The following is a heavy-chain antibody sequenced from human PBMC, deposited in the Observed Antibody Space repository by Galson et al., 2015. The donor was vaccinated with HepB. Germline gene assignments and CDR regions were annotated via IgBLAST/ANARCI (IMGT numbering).Heavy chain of an antibody. CDR3: AREPYSGYDLRDAFDI. Sequence: SVKVSCKASGYTFTGYYMHWVRQAPGQGLEWMGRINPNSGGTNYAQKFQGRVTMTRDTSISTAYMELSRLRSDDTAVYYCAREPYSGYDLRDAFDIWGQGTMVTVSS. D-gene: IGHD5-12*01. CDR2: INPNSGGT. CDR1: GYTFTGYY. J-gene: IGHJ3*02. V-gene: IGHV1-2*06.